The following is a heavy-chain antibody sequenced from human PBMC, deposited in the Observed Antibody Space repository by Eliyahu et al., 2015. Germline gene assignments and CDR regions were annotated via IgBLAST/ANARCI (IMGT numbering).Heavy chain of an antibody. Sequence: VQLVPSGAEVKKPGESLKISXKGSGYSFVSYWVGXLRQTPGKGLEWMGIIYPGDSVTRYSPSFQGQVTISVDRSFTTAYLQWSSLKASDTAMYYCARHSSYLGKLSSPDYWGQGTLVTVSS. V-gene: IGHV5-51*01. CDR1: GYSFVSYW. J-gene: IGHJ4*02. CDR3: ARHSSYLGKLSSPDY. D-gene: IGHD3-16*02. CDR2: IYPGDSVT.